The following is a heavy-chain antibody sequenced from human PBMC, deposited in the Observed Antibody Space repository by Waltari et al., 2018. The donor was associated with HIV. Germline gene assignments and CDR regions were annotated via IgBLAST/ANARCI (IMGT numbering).Heavy chain of an antibody. Sequence: EVQLVESGGGLVKPGGSLRLSCAASGFTLSNAWMSWVRQAPGKGLEWVGRIKSKSDGGTTDYAAPVKGRFTISRDESENTLYLQMNSLKTEDTAMYYCTTVALSIVDDYWGQGTLVTVSS. CDR1: GFTLSNAW. CDR2: IKSKSDGGTT. D-gene: IGHD2-15*01. J-gene: IGHJ4*02. CDR3: TTVALSIVDDY. V-gene: IGHV3-15*01.